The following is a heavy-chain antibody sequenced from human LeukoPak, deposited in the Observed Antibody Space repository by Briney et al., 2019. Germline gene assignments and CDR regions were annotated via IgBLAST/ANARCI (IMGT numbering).Heavy chain of an antibody. D-gene: IGHD3-10*01. CDR3: AKDFWGWLGEVRDAFER. CDR1: GFTFSSYG. J-gene: IGHJ3*02. CDR2: ISGSGDST. V-gene: IGHV3-23*01. Sequence: GGSLRLSCAASGFTFSSYGMSWVRQASGKGLECVSAISGSGDSTYNADSVKGRFTISRDNSKNTLYLQMNSLRAEDTAVYYCAKDFWGWLGEVRDAFERGGRGKMVTVSS.